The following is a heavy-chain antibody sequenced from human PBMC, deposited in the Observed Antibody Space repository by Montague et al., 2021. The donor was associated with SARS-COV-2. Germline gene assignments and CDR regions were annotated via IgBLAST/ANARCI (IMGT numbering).Heavy chain of an antibody. CDR2: INHSGST. J-gene: IGHJ6*02. CDR1: GGSFSGYY. Sequence: SETLSLTCAVYGGSFSGYYWTWIRQSPRKGLEWIGEINHSGSTNYNPSLKSRVTISVDTSKNQFSLKLSSVTAADTAVYYCACGAITTRCLIYYYGMDVWGQGTTVTVSS. CDR3: ACGAITTRCLIYYYGMDV. D-gene: IGHD4-11*01. V-gene: IGHV4-34*01.